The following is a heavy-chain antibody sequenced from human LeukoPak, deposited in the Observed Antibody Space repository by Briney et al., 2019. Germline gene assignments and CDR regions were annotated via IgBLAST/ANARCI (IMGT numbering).Heavy chain of an antibody. CDR2: ISYDGSNK. J-gene: IGHJ4*02. D-gene: IGHD1-26*01. Sequence: GGSLRLSCAASGFTFSSYAMHWVRQAPGKGLEWVAVISYDGSNKYYADSVKGRFTISRDNSKNTLYLQMNSLRAEDTAVYYCASGSGSYYEYYFDYWGQGTLVTVSS. CDR1: GFTFSSYA. V-gene: IGHV3-30-3*01. CDR3: ASGSGSYYEYYFDY.